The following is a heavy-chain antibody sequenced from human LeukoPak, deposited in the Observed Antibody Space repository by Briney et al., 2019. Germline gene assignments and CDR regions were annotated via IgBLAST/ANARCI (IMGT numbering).Heavy chain of an antibody. D-gene: IGHD2-15*01. CDR3: AAARRSCSGGSCYSDYYYYMDV. J-gene: IGHJ6*03. CDR1: GGSFSGYY. CDR2: INHSGST. Sequence: PSETLSLTCAVYGGSFSGYYWSWIRQPPGKGLEWIGEINHSGSTNYNPSLKIRVTISVDTSKNQFYLKLSSVPAADTAVYYCAAARRSCSGGSCYSDYYYYMDVWGKGTTVTVSS. V-gene: IGHV4-34*01.